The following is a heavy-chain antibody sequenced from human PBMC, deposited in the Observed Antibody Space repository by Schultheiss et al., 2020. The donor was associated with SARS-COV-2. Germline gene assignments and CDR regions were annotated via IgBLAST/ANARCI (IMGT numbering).Heavy chain of an antibody. Sequence: SQTLSLTCTVSGGSISSGDYCWTWIRQPPGKGLEWIGDIYYSGTTYYNPSLKSRVSISVDTSKNQFSLKLSSVTAADTAVYFCASNYGDYYYYYGLDVWGQGTTVTVSS. V-gene: IGHV4-30-4*08. CDR3: ASNYGDYYYYYGLDV. CDR1: GGSISSGDYC. CDR2: IYYSGTT. J-gene: IGHJ6*02. D-gene: IGHD4-17*01.